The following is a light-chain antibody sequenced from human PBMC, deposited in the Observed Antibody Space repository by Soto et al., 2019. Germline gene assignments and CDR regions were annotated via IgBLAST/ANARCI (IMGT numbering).Light chain of an antibody. Sequence: DIQMTQSPSSLSASVGDRVTITCRASQSISSYLYWYQQKPGKAPKVLIYAASSSQSGVPSRFSGSGSGTEFTITISSLQPEDFATYYCQQSYSTPYTFGQGTKLEIK. J-gene: IGKJ2*01. CDR2: AAS. CDR3: QQSYSTPYT. CDR1: QSISSY. V-gene: IGKV1-39*01.